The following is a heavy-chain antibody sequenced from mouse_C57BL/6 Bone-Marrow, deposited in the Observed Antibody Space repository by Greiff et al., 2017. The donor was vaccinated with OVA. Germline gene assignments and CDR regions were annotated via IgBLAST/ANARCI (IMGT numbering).Heavy chain of an antibody. V-gene: IGHV5-4*01. CDR1: GFTFSSYG. Sequence: EVKLMESGGDLVKPGGSLKLSCAASGFTFSSYGMSWVRQTPDKRLEWVATISSGGSYTYYPDNVKGRFTISRDNAKNNLYLQMSHLKSEDTAMYYCARDDYDGFWFAYWGQGTLVTVSA. D-gene: IGHD2-4*01. J-gene: IGHJ3*01. CDR3: ARDDYDGFWFAY. CDR2: ISSGGSYT.